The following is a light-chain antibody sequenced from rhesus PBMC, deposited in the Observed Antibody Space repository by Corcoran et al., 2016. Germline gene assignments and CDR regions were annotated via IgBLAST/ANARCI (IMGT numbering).Light chain of an antibody. CDR3: QQYSSSPFT. CDR2: KAS. CDR1: QGISSW. J-gene: IGKJ3*01. V-gene: IGKV1-21*01. Sequence: DIQMTQSPSSLSASVGDRVTITCRASQGISSWLAWYQQKPGKAPKLLIYKASSLQSGVPSRFSGRGAGTDVTLTISSLQAEDFATYYCQQYSSSPFTFGPGTKLDIK.